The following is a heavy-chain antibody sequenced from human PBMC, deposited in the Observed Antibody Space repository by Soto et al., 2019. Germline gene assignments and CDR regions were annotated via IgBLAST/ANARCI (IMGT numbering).Heavy chain of an antibody. CDR3: ARVPPSTVADAFDI. CDR2: ISAYNGNT. J-gene: IGHJ3*02. D-gene: IGHD4-17*01. V-gene: IGHV1-18*01. Sequence: ASVKVSCKASGYTFTSYGISWVRQAPGQGLEWMGWISAYNGNTNYAQKLQGRVIMTTDTSTSTAYMELRSLRSDDTAVYYCARVPPSTVADAFDIWGQGTMVTVSS. CDR1: GYTFTSYG.